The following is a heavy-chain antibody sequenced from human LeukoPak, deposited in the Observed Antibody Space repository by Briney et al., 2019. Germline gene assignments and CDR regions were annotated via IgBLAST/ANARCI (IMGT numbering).Heavy chain of an antibody. D-gene: IGHD2-2*01. V-gene: IGHV1-46*01. CDR1: GYTFTSYG. J-gene: IGHJ4*02. CDR3: ARDTVVVPAALYFFDY. Sequence: ASVKVSCKASGYTFTSYGISWVRQAPGQGLEWMGIINPSGGSTSYAQKFQGRVTMTRDTSTSTVYMELSSLTSEDTAVYYCARDTVVVPAALYFFDYWGQGTLVTVSS. CDR2: INPSGGST.